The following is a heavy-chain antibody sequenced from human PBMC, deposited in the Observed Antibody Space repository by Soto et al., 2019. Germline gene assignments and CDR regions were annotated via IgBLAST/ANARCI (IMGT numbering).Heavy chain of an antibody. J-gene: IGHJ4*02. Sequence: GASVKVSCKASGYTFTSYDINWVRQATGQGLEWMGWMNPNSGNTGYAQKFQGRVTMTRNTSISTAYMELSSLRSEDTAVYYCARGPLLRFLEWPPVHLDYRCQGILVNVAS. V-gene: IGHV1-8*01. CDR2: MNPNSGNT. CDR1: GYTFTSYD. CDR3: ARGPLLRFLEWPPVHLDY. D-gene: IGHD3-3*01.